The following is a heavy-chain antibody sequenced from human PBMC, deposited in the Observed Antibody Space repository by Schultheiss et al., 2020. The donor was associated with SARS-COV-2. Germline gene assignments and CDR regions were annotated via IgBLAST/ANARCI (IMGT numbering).Heavy chain of an antibody. J-gene: IGHJ4*02. D-gene: IGHD5-12*01. Sequence: ASVKVSCKASGYTFTSYGISWVRQAPGQGLEWMGWISAYNGNTNYAQKFQGRVTMTRDTSTSTVYMELSSLRSEDTALYYCARARVATSPFDYWGQGTLVTVSS. CDR2: ISAYNGNT. CDR3: ARARVATSPFDY. V-gene: IGHV1-18*01. CDR1: GYTFTSYG.